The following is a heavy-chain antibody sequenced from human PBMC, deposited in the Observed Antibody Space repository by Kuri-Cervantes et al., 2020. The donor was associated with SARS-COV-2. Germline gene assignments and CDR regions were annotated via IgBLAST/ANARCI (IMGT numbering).Heavy chain of an antibody. V-gene: IGHV1-8*02. CDR2: MNPNSGNT. CDR1: GGTFSSYA. Sequence: ASVKVSCKASGGTFSSYAISWVRQAPGQGLEWRGWMNPNSGNTGYAQKFQGRVTMTRNTSISTAYMELSSLRSEDTAVYYCARDLYYDISDYPGYWGQGTLVTVSS. J-gene: IGHJ4*02. CDR3: ARDLYYDISDYPGY. D-gene: IGHD3-22*01.